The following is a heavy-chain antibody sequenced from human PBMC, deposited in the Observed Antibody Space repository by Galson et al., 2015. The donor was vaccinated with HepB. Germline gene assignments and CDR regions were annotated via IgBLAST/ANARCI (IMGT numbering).Heavy chain of an antibody. D-gene: IGHD3-9*01. CDR3: AVEGFYDIRSLGNRGWFDP. V-gene: IGHV1-2*02. CDR2: INPNSGGT. J-gene: IGHJ5*02. Sequence: SVKVSCKASGYTFTGYYMHWVRQAPGQGLEWMGWINPNSGGTNYAQKFQGRVTMTRDTSISTAYMELSRLRSDDTAVYYCAVEGFYDIRSLGNRGWFDPWGQGTLVTVSS. CDR1: GYTFTGYY.